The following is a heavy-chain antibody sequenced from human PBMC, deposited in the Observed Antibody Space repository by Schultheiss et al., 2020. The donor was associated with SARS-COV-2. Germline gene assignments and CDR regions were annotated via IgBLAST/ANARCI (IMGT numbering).Heavy chain of an antibody. CDR1: GYTFTGYY. J-gene: IGHJ4*02. CDR3: ARGGSSSWPTYYFDY. V-gene: IGHV1-2*04. CDR2: INPNSGGT. Sequence: ASVKVSCKASGYTFTGYYMHWVRQAPGQGLEWMGWINPNSGGTNYAQKFQGWVTMTRDTSISTAYMELRSLRSDDTAVYYCARGGSSSWPTYYFDYWGQGTLVTVSS. D-gene: IGHD6-13*01.